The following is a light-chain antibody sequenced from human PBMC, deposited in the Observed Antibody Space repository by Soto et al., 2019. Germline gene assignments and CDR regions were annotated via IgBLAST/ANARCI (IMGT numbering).Light chain of an antibody. V-gene: IGKV3-20*01. J-gene: IGKJ2*01. CDR1: QSVTYRY. Sequence: ETVLTQSPGTLELSPGERVTLYCRASQSVTYRYLAWYQQKPGQAPRLLIYAASTRATGIPVRFSGSGSGTDFTLTISRLEAEDFAVYFCQQYGSSPYTFGQGTKVDIK. CDR3: QQYGSSPYT. CDR2: AAS.